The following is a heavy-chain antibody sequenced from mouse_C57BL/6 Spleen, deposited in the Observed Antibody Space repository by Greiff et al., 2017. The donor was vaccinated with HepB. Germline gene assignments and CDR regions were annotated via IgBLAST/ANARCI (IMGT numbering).Heavy chain of an antibody. Sequence: QVQLQQSGPELVKPGASVKISCKASGYAFSSSWMNWVKQRPGKGLEWIGRIYPGDGDTNYNGKFKGKATLTADKSSSTAYMQLSSLTSEDSAVYFCARGITTVVAYYFDYWGQGTTVTVSS. CDR2: IYPGDGDT. V-gene: IGHV1-82*01. J-gene: IGHJ2*01. CDR3: ARGITTVVAYYFDY. D-gene: IGHD1-1*01. CDR1: GYAFSSSW.